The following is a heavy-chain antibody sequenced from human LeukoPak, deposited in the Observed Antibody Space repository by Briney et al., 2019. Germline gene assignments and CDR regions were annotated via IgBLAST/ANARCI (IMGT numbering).Heavy chain of an antibody. V-gene: IGHV4-59*01. D-gene: IGHD3-10*01. J-gene: IGHJ4*02. Sequence: SETLSLACTVSGGSISSYYWSWIRQPPGKGLEWIGSIYYSGSTNYNPSLKSRLTISVDTSKNQFSLKLSSVTAADTAVYYCALRGRASGGFDYWGQGTLVTVSS. CDR3: ALRGRASGGFDY. CDR2: IYYSGST. CDR1: GGSISSYY.